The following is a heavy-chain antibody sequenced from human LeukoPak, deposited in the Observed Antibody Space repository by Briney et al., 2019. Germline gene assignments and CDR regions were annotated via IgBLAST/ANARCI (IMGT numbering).Heavy chain of an antibody. Sequence: GGSLRLSCAASGFTFSDYGMSWVRQAPGKGLEWVSTISDGGSITYYADSVKGRFTISKDNSKNTLFLQMNSLRAEDTAVYYCARDTYCTNGVCYVGYFDYWGQGTLVTVSS. J-gene: IGHJ4*02. V-gene: IGHV3-23*01. CDR3: ARDTYCTNGVCYVGYFDY. CDR1: GFTFSDYG. D-gene: IGHD2-8*01. CDR2: ISDGGSIT.